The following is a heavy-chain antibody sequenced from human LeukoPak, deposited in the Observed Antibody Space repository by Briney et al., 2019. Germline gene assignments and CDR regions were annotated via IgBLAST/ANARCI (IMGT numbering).Heavy chain of an antibody. CDR3: ARAPSTPDIVVVPWFDP. D-gene: IGHD2-2*01. CDR1: GGTFRSYA. Sequence: ASVKVSCKASGGTFRSYAISWVRQAPGQGLEWMGGIIPIFGTANYAQKFQGRVTITADKSTSTAYMELSSLRSEDTAVYYCARAPSTPDIVVVPWFDPWGQGTLVTVSS. J-gene: IGHJ5*02. CDR2: IIPIFGTA. V-gene: IGHV1-69*06.